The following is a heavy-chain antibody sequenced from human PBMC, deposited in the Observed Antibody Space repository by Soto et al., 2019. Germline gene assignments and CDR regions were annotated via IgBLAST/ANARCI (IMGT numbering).Heavy chain of an antibody. D-gene: IGHD2-2*01. Sequence: QVQLQESGPGLVKPSQTLSLTCTVSGGSISSGGYYWSWIRQHPGKGLEWIGYIYYSGSTYYNPSLQSRVTISVDTSKNQFSLKLSSVTAADTAVYYCARGYIVVVPAAMGVDAFDIWGQGTMVTVSS. CDR2: IYYSGST. CDR3: ARGYIVVVPAAMGVDAFDI. CDR1: GGSISSGGYY. J-gene: IGHJ3*02. V-gene: IGHV4-31*03.